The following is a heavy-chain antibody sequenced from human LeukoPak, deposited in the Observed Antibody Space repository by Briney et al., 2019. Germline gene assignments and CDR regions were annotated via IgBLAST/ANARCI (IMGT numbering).Heavy chain of an antibody. CDR3: AEGRFFGEHYFDC. CDR1: GXTFSGYA. D-gene: IGHD3-10*01. Sequence: PGRSLRLSCAASGXTFSGYAMTWVRQAPGKGLEWVSTISGSGSSTYYADSMKGRFTISRDNSNNTRYLQMNSLRAEDTGVYYCAEGRFFGEHYFDCWGQGTLVTVSS. V-gene: IGHV3-23*01. CDR2: ISGSGSST. J-gene: IGHJ4*02.